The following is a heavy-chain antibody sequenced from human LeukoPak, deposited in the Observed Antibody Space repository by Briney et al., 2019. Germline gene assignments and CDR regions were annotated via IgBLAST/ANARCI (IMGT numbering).Heavy chain of an antibody. CDR3: ARRASYGSGSYLPFDY. J-gene: IGHJ4*02. CDR1: GFTFSSYG. CDR2: ISYDGSNK. V-gene: IGHV3-30*03. D-gene: IGHD3-10*01. Sequence: GGSLRLSCAASGFTFSSYGMHWVRQAPGKGLEWVAVISYDGSNKYYADSVKGRFTISRDNSKNTLYLQMNSLRAEDTAVYYCARRASYGSGSYLPFDYWGQGTLVTVSS.